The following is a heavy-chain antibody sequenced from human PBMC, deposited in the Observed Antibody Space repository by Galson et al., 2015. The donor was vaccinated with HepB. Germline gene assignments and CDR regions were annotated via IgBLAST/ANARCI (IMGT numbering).Heavy chain of an antibody. Sequence: SVKVSCKVSGYTFTSYAIGWVRQAPGQGLEWMGWISVYSGNTDYAQKLRGRVTMTADTFTGTAYMELRSLRSDDTAVYYCARGGDYDLLTGYLYFDFWGQGSLVTVSS. CDR2: ISVYSGNT. CDR1: GYTFTSYA. CDR3: ARGGDYDLLTGYLYFDF. J-gene: IGHJ4*02. D-gene: IGHD3-9*01. V-gene: IGHV1-18*04.